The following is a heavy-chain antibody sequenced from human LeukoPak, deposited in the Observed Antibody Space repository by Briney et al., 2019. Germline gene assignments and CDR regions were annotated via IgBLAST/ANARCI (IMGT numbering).Heavy chain of an antibody. CDR1: GFTFSSYW. D-gene: IGHD3-10*01. CDR3: ARVARGDYYYYYMDV. CDR2: INNDGSST. Sequence: GGSLRLSCGASGFTFSSYWMHWVRQAPGKGLVWVSRINNDGSSTSYADSVQGRFTISRDNAKNTLYPQMNSLRAEDTALYYCARVARGDYYYYYMDVWGKGTTVTVSS. J-gene: IGHJ6*03. V-gene: IGHV3-74*01.